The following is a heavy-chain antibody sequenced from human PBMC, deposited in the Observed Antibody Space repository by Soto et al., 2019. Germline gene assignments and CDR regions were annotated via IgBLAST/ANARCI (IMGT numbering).Heavy chain of an antibody. CDR2: IYYSGST. CDR3: ARSPTAYCSSTSCAGTIWFDP. Sequence: SETLSLTCTVSGGSISSYYGSWIRQPPGKGLEWIGYIYYSGSTNYNPSLKSRVTISVDTSKNQFSLKLSSVTAADTAVYYCARSPTAYCSSTSCAGTIWFDPWGQGTLVTVSS. V-gene: IGHV4-59*08. D-gene: IGHD2-2*01. J-gene: IGHJ5*02. CDR1: GGSISSYY.